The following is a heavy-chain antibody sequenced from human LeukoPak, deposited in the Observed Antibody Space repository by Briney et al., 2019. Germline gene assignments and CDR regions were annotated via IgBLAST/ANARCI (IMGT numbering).Heavy chain of an antibody. V-gene: IGHV3-23*01. Sequence: GGSLRLSCAASRFTLSSYAMSWVRQAPGKGLEWVSAISGSGGSTYYADSVKGRFTISRDNSKNTLYLQMNSLRAEDTAVYYCAKRGGSLYYFDYWGQGSLVTVSS. CDR3: AKRGGSLYYFDY. J-gene: IGHJ4*02. CDR2: ISGSGGST. CDR1: RFTLSSYA. D-gene: IGHD3-10*01.